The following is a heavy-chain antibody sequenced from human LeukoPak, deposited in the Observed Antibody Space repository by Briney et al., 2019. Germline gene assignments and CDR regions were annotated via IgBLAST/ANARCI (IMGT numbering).Heavy chain of an antibody. CDR1: GFTFSSYS. D-gene: IGHD6-13*01. CDR2: ISSSSSYI. V-gene: IGHV3-21*01. J-gene: IGHJ6*02. Sequence: GGSLRLSCAASGFTFSSYSMNWVRQAPGKGLEWVSSISSSSSYIYYAGSVKGRFTISRDNAKNSLYLQMNSLRAEDTAVYYCARGHSSSWYGYYYYYGMDVWGQGTTVTVSS. CDR3: ARGHSSSWYGYYYYYGMDV.